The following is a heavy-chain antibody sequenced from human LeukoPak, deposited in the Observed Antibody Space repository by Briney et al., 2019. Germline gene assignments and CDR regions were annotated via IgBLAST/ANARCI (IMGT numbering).Heavy chain of an antibody. Sequence: GGSLRLSCAASGFTFSSYWMHWVRQAPGKGLVWVSRINSDGSSTSYADSVKGRFTISRDNAKNTLYLQMNSLRAEDTAVYYCAKANYYDSSGYYENLDYWGQGTLVTVSS. J-gene: IGHJ4*02. CDR3: AKANYYDSSGYYENLDY. CDR1: GFTFSSYW. CDR2: INSDGSST. V-gene: IGHV3-74*01. D-gene: IGHD3-22*01.